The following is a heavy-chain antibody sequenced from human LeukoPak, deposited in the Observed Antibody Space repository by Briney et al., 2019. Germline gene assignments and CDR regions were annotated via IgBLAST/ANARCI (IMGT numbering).Heavy chain of an antibody. J-gene: IGHJ4*02. D-gene: IGHD1-26*01. CDR3: ARRSGSHYSGLYYFDY. V-gene: IGHV4-39*01. CDR1: GGSISSSSYY. CDR2: IYYSGST. Sequence: PSETLSLTCTVSGGSISSSSYYWGWIRQPPGTGLEWIGSIYYSGSTYYNPSLKSRVTISVDTSKNQFSLKLSSVTAADTAVYYCARRSGSHYSGLYYFDYWGQGTLVTVSS.